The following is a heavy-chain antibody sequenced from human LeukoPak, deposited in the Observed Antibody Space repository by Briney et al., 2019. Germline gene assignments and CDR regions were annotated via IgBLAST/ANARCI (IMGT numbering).Heavy chain of an antibody. CDR2: IKQDGSEQ. CDR1: GFTFTTYW. CDR3: ARIGGGEPT. J-gene: IGHJ5*02. Sequence: GGSLRLSCAASGFTFTTYWMGWVRQAPGKGLEWVANIKQDGSEQYYVDSVKGRFTISRDNSKNTLYLQMNSLRAEDTAVYYCARIGGGEPTWGQGTLVTVSS. V-gene: IGHV3-7*01. D-gene: IGHD2-21*01.